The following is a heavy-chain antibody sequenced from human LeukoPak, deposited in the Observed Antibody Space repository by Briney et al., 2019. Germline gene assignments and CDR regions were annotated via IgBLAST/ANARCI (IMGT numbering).Heavy chain of an antibody. CDR1: GGTFSSYA. D-gene: IGHD6-19*01. Sequence: ASVKVSCKASGGTFSSYAISWVRQAPGQGLEWMGRIIPILGIANYAQKFQGRVTITADKSTSTAYMELSSLRSEDTAVDYCARAGAVVGTYFDYWGQGTLVTVSS. J-gene: IGHJ4*02. CDR3: ARAGAVVGTYFDY. CDR2: IIPILGIA. V-gene: IGHV1-69*04.